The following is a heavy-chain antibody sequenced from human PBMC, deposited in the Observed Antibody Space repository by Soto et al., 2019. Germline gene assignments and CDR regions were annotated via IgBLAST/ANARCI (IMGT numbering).Heavy chain of an antibody. J-gene: IGHJ5*02. Sequence: GGSLRLSCAASGFTFSSYEMNWVRQAPGKGLEGVSYISSSGSTIYYADSVKGRFTISRDNAKNSLYLQMNSLRAEDTAVYYCARDVIRKASNWLDPWGQGTLVTVSS. CDR2: ISSSGSTI. CDR3: ARDVIRKASNWLDP. CDR1: GFTFSSYE. D-gene: IGHD3-10*01. V-gene: IGHV3-48*03.